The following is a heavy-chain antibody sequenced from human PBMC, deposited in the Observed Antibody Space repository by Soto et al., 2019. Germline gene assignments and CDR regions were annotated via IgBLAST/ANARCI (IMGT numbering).Heavy chain of an antibody. J-gene: IGHJ6*02. V-gene: IGHV3-48*01. D-gene: IGHD6-19*01. CDR1: GFSFSTYS. CDR3: AMLGGWSGGSSGMDV. CDR2: ISSSSTTM. Sequence: SGGSLRLSCAASGFSFSTYSMNWVRQAPGKGLEWVSYISSSSTTMYYADSVKGRFTISRDNAKNSLYLQMNSLRAEDTAVYYCAMLGGWSGGSSGMDVWGQGTTVTVSS.